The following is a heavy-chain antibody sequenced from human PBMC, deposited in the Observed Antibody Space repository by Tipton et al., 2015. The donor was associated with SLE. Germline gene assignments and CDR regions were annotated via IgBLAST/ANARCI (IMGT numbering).Heavy chain of an antibody. CDR3: ARDLYSSGPAPFDI. CDR1: GGSISSHY. Sequence: TLSLTCTVSGGSISSHYWSWIRQPPGKGLEWIGYIYYSGSTNYNPSLRSRFTISVDTSKNQFSLKLSSVTAADTAVYYWARDLYSSGPAPFDIWGQGTMVTVSS. J-gene: IGHJ3*02. V-gene: IGHV4-59*11. CDR2: IYYSGST. D-gene: IGHD6-25*01.